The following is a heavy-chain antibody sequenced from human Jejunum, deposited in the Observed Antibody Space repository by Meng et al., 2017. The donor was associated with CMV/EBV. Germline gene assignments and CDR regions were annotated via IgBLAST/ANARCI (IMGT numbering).Heavy chain of an antibody. CDR3: ARGSGSTSWGFDP. D-gene: IGHD2-2*01. Sequence: SGLTLSNDWMSWVRQAQGKGLEWVANIKEDGSEKYYVDSVRDRFTISRDNAKNSLYLQMNSLRAEDTAVYYCARGSGSTSWGFDPWGQGTLVTVSS. J-gene: IGHJ5*02. V-gene: IGHV3-7*01. CDR2: IKEDGSEK. CDR1: GLTLSNDW.